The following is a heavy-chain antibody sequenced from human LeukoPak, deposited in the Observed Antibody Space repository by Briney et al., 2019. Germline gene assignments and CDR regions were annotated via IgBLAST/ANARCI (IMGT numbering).Heavy chain of an antibody. D-gene: IGHD3-16*01. CDR1: GFTFSDYY. J-gene: IGHJ6*02. CDR3: AREGAGTNYYYYYGMDV. Sequence: GGSLRLSCAASGFTFSDYYMSWIRQAPGKGLEWVSYISSSSSYTNYADPVKGRFTISRDNAKNSLYLQMNSLRAEDTAVYYCAREGAGTNYYYYYGMDVWGQGTTVTVSS. CDR2: ISSSSSYT. V-gene: IGHV3-11*06.